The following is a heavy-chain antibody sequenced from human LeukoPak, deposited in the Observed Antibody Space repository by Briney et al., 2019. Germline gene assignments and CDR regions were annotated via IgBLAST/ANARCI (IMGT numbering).Heavy chain of an antibody. D-gene: IGHD6-19*01. V-gene: IGHV1-2*02. CDR3: ARDPMGIAVAGIFDY. CDR2: INPNSGGT. J-gene: IGHJ4*02. Sequence: ASVKVSCKASGYTFTGYYIHWVRQAPGQGLEWMGWINPNSGGTNYAQKFQGRVTMTRDTSISTAYMELSRLRSDDTAVYYCARDPMGIAVAGIFDYWGQGTLVTVSS. CDR1: GYTFTGYY.